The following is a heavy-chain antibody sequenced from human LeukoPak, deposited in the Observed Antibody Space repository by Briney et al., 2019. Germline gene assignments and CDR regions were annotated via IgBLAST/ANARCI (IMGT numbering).Heavy chain of an antibody. Sequence: GGSLRLSCAASGFTFDDYGMSWVRQAPGKGLEWVSGINWNGGSTGYADSVKGRLTISRDNAKNTLFLQINSLRAEDTAAYYCARYSSSSGGASYYLDYWGHGTLVTVSS. CDR1: GFTFDDYG. CDR3: ARYSSSSGGASYYLDY. J-gene: IGHJ4*01. D-gene: IGHD6-6*01. CDR2: INWNGGST. V-gene: IGHV3-20*04.